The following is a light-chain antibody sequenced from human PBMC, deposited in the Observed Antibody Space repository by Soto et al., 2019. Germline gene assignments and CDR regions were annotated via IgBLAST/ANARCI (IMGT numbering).Light chain of an antibody. CDR2: DVS. CDR3: CSYAAGYKRV. V-gene: IGLV2-11*01. CDR1: SSDVGGYHY. J-gene: IGLJ3*02. Sequence: QSALTQPRSVSGSPGQSVTISCTGTSSDVGGYHYVSWYQQHPGKAPKALIYDVSKRPSGVPDRFSGSKSGNTASLTISGLQADDEADYYCCSYAAGYKRVFGGGTKLTVL.